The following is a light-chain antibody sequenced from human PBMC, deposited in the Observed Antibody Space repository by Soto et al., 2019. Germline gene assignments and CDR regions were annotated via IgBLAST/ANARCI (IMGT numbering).Light chain of an antibody. CDR1: QTVLANSNNLNY. CDR2: WAS. Sequence: DIVMTQSPDSLAVSLGERATINCKSSQTVLANSNNLNYLAWYQQKPGQPPKLVIRWASTRESGVPERFSGSGSGTDFTLTISRLQPEDVAVYYCQQYFKSPWTFGQGTKVEIK. J-gene: IGKJ1*01. CDR3: QQYFKSPWT. V-gene: IGKV4-1*01.